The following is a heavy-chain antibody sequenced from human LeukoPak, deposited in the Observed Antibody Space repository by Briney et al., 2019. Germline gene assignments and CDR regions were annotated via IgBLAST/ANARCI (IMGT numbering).Heavy chain of an antibody. CDR1: GGSISSGSYY. J-gene: IGHJ4*02. V-gene: IGHV4-61*02. CDR2: IYTSGST. Sequence: PSETLSLTCTVSGGSISSGSYYWSWIRQPARKGLEWIGRIYTSGSTNYNPSLKSRVTISVDTSKNQFSLKLSSVTAADTAVYYCASRDSGYELDYWGQGTLVTVSS. D-gene: IGHD5-12*01. CDR3: ASRDSGYELDY.